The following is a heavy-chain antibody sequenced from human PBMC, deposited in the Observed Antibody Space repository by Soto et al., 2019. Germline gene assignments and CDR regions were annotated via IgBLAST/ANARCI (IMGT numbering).Heavy chain of an antibody. D-gene: IGHD6-19*01. Sequence: ASVKVSCKASGYTFTSYGISWVRQAPGQGLEWMGWSSAYNGNTNYAQKLQGRVTMTTDTSTSTAYMELRSLRSDDTAVYYCARAPHSSGWYYFDYWGQGTLVTVSS. J-gene: IGHJ4*02. V-gene: IGHV1-18*01. CDR1: GYTFTSYG. CDR2: SSAYNGNT. CDR3: ARAPHSSGWYYFDY.